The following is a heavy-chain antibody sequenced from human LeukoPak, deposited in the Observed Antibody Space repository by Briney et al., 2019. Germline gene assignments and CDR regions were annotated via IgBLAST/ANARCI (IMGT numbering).Heavy chain of an antibody. Sequence: GGSLRLSCAASGFTFSSYSMNWVRQAPGKGLEWVSSISSSSSYIYYADSVKGRFTISRDNAKNSLYLQMNSLRAEDTAVYYCARDLGIVYYYGMDVWGQGTTVIVSS. CDR1: GFTFSSYS. CDR2: ISSSSSYI. CDR3: ARDLGIVYYYGMDV. V-gene: IGHV3-21*01. D-gene: IGHD7-27*01. J-gene: IGHJ6*02.